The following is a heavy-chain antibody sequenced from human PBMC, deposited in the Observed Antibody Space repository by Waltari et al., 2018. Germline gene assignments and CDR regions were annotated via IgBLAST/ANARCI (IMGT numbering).Heavy chain of an antibody. Sequence: QVQLVQSGAAVKKPGASVKVSCTASGYTFTGSYMHWVRQAPGQGREWMGWINPNSGGTNYAQKLQGRVTMTRDTSISTAYMELSRLRSDDTAVYYWARDGVGASQAAHWGQGTLVTVSS. D-gene: IGHD1-26*01. V-gene: IGHV1-2*02. J-gene: IGHJ4*02. CDR2: INPNSGGT. CDR1: GYTFTGSY. CDR3: ARDGVGASQAAH.